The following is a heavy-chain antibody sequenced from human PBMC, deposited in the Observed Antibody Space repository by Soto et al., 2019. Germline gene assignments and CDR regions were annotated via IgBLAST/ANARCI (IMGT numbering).Heavy chain of an antibody. V-gene: IGHV1-69*06. CDR1: GGTFSSYA. Sequence: ASVKVSCKASGGTFSSYAISWVRQAPGQGLEWMGGIIPIFGTANYAQKFQGRVTITADKSTSTDYMELSSLSSGDAAVYYCARGGYSSIWYPALYYGMDVWGQGTTVTVSS. J-gene: IGHJ6*02. D-gene: IGHD6-13*01. CDR3: ARGGYSSIWYPALYYGMDV. CDR2: IIPIFGTA.